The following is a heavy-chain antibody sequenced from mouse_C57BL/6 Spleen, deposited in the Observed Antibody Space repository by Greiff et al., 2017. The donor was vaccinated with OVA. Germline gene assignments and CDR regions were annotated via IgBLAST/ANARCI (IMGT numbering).Heavy chain of an antibody. J-gene: IGHJ4*01. Sequence: QVHVKQSGPELVKPGASVKISCKASGYAFSSSWMNWVKQRPGKGLEWIGRIYPGDGDTNYNGKFKGKATLTADKSSSTAYMQLSSLTSEDSAVYFCARKANERDYYAMDYWGQGTSVTVSS. CDR1: GYAFSSSW. CDR2: IYPGDGDT. V-gene: IGHV1-82*01. CDR3: ARKANERDYYAMDY.